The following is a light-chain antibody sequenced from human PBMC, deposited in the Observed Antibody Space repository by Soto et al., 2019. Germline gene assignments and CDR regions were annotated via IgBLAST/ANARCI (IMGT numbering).Light chain of an antibody. CDR2: EGS. Sequence: QSVLTQPASVSGSPGQSITISCTGTSSDVGSYNLVSWYQRHPGKAPKLMIYEGSKRPSGVSNRFSGSKSGNTASLTISGLQAEDEADYYCCSYADTAYVFGTGTKVTVL. V-gene: IGLV2-23*01. J-gene: IGLJ1*01. CDR3: CSYADTAYV. CDR1: SSDVGSYNL.